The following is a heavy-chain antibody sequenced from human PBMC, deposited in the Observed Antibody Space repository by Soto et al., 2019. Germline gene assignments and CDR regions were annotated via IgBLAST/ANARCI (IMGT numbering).Heavy chain of an antibody. Sequence: QVQLVESGGGVVQPGRSLRLSCAASRFIFSSYVMHWVRQAPGKGLEWVAVISYDGTNNYYADSVKGRFTISRDNSKNTLYLQMNSLRAEDTAVYYCARARYCTSTSCYTPEDYFYYGMDVWGQGTTVTVSS. CDR2: ISYDGTNN. V-gene: IGHV3-30-3*01. CDR1: RFIFSSYV. D-gene: IGHD2-2*02. CDR3: ARARYCTSTSCYTPEDYFYYGMDV. J-gene: IGHJ6*02.